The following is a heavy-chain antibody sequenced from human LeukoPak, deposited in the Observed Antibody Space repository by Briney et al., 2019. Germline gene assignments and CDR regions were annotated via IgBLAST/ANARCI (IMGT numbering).Heavy chain of an antibody. D-gene: IGHD2-2*02. CDR2: ITSSSSTA. CDR3: AKDRCVNSCYKGPGY. Sequence: GGSLRLSCAASGFTFSSYSMNWVRQAPGKGLEWVSKITSSSSTAFYADSVKGRFTISRDNSKNTLYLQMNSLRAEDTAVYYCAKDRCVNSCYKGPGYWGQGTLVTVSS. J-gene: IGHJ4*02. CDR1: GFTFSSYS. V-gene: IGHV3-48*01.